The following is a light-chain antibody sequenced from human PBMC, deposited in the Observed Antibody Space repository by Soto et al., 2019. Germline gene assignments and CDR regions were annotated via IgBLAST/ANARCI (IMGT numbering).Light chain of an antibody. CDR2: DAS. V-gene: IGKV3-11*01. Sequence: EIVLTQSPATLSLSPGERAALSCRASQSVSSHSAWYQQKPGQAPRLLIYDASNMATGIPARFSGSGSGTDFTLIISSLEPEDLAAYYCQQRSNWPLTFGGGTKVEIK. J-gene: IGKJ4*01. CDR1: QSVSSH. CDR3: QQRSNWPLT.